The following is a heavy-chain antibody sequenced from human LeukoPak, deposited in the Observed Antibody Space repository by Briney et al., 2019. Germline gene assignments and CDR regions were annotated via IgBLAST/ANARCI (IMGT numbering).Heavy chain of an antibody. Sequence: PGGSLRLSCAASGFTFSSYTMHWVRQAPGKGLEWVAVISYDGSNKYYADSVKGRFTISRDNSKNTLYLQMNSLRAEDTAVYYCARDHLIYHEYGGNFHDAFDIWGQGTMVTVSS. CDR3: ARDHLIYHEYGGNFHDAFDI. J-gene: IGHJ3*02. CDR1: GFTFSSYT. D-gene: IGHD4-23*01. V-gene: IGHV3-30-3*01. CDR2: ISYDGSNK.